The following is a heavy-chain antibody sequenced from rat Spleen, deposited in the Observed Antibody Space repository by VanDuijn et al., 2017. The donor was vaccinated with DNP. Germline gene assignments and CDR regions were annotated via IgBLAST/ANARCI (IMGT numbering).Heavy chain of an antibody. CDR2: SSPSGSRT. Sequence: EVQLVESGGGLVQPGRSLKLSCVASGFTFSNYYMAWVRQAPKKGLEWVAASSPSGSRTYYADSVKGRFTISRDDAKSGLYLQMNSLKSEDTATYYCARGSTSIYWYFDFWGPGTMVTVSS. D-gene: IGHD3-1*01. CDR3: ARGSTSIYWYFDF. V-gene: IGHV5-22*01. CDR1: GFTFSNYY. J-gene: IGHJ1*01.